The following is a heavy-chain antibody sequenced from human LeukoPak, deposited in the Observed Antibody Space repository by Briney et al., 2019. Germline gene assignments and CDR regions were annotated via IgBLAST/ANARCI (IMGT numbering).Heavy chain of an antibody. Sequence: GGSLRLACAASGFTFINYGMHWVRQAPGKGLEWVAVISYDATNKYYADSVKGRFTISRDNSKNTLYLQMNSLKTDDTAVYYCANYGDYQYFDYWGQGTPVTVSS. CDR1: GFTFINYG. D-gene: IGHD4-17*01. J-gene: IGHJ4*02. V-gene: IGHV3-30*18. CDR3: ANYGDYQYFDY. CDR2: ISYDATNK.